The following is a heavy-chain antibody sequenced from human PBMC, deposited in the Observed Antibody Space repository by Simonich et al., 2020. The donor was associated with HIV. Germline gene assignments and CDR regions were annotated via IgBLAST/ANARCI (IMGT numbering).Heavy chain of an antibody. CDR1: GYTFTSYD. V-gene: IGHV1-8*02. CDR2: MNPNSGKT. Sequence: QVQLVQSGAEVKKPGASVKVSCKASGYTFTSYDINWVRQANGQGLEGVGLMNPNSGKTGYEQKFHGIVTMTRNTPISTAYMELSSLRSEDTAVYYCARGRFWSGYYTYRDYFDYWGQGTLVTVSS. CDR3: ARGRFWSGYYTYRDYFDY. J-gene: IGHJ4*02. D-gene: IGHD3-3*01.